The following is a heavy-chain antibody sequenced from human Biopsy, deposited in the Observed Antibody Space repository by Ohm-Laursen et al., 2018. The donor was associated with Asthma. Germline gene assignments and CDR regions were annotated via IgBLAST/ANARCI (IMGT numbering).Heavy chain of an antibody. CDR2: SSAYNGHT. D-gene: IGHD1-26*01. Sequence: GASVSASRTASAYTSTDYGTAWVRQHPGQGLEWMGWSSAYNGHTTHAQKFQDRVTMTTDKSANTVHMEMRCLTSDDTAVYYCAKVDPYSGYCFRVGARLLWFDPWGQGTLVTVSS. CDR3: AKVDPYSGYCFRVGARLLWFDP. J-gene: IGHJ5*02. CDR1: AYTSTDYG. V-gene: IGHV1-18*04.